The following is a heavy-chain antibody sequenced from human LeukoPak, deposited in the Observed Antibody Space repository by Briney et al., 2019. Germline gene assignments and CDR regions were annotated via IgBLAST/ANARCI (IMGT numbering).Heavy chain of an antibody. D-gene: IGHD3-16*01. CDR1: GFTFSSYA. Sequence: GRSLRLSCAASGFTFSSYAMSWVRQAPGKGLEWVGRIISKTDGGTTDYASPVKGRFTISRDDSKNTPYLQMNSLKTEDTAVYYCTTESYDTWGQGTLVTVSS. CDR3: TTESYDT. V-gene: IGHV3-15*01. CDR2: IISKTDGGTT. J-gene: IGHJ4*02.